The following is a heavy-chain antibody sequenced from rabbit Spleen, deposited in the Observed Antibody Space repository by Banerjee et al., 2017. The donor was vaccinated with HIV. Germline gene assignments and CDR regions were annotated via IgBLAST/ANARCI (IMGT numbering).Heavy chain of an antibody. J-gene: IGHJ4*01. Sequence: QQQLEESGGGLVKPGGTLTLTCTASGIDFSSSCWICWVRQAPGKGLEWIGCIYSGDGNTYYASWVNGRFTISKTSSTTVDLKMTSLTAADTATYFCARSGYLLGVYSYATAGLWGPGTLVTVS. CDR2: IYSGDGNT. CDR1: GIDFSSSCW. D-gene: IGHD6-1*01. CDR3: ARSGYLLGVYSYATAGL. V-gene: IGHV1S45*01.